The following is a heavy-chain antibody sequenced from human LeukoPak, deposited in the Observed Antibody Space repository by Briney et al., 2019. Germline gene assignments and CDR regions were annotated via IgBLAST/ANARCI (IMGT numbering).Heavy chain of an antibody. J-gene: IGHJ4*02. CDR3: AKGHSAHGTGFDY. V-gene: IGHV3-23*01. D-gene: IGHD1-1*01. CDR1: GLSFSRFA. Sequence: GGSLRLSYAASGLSFSRFAMSWVRQAPGKGLEWVSTISGSGDTTYCADSVKGRFTISRDNLKNTLYVQMNSLRVEDTAVYYCAKGHSAHGTGFDYWGQGTLVIVSS. CDR2: ISGSGDTT.